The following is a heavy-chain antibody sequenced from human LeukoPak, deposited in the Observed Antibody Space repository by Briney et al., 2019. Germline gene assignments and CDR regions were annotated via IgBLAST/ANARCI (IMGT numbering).Heavy chain of an antibody. V-gene: IGHV4-34*01. CDR3: ARGRAMVGATFGTDY. CDR2: INHSGST. Sequence: SETLSLTCAVYAGSFSGYYWSWIRQPPEKGLEWIGEINHSGSTNYNPSLKSRVTISVDTSKNQFSLKLSSVTAADTAVYYCARGRAMVGATFGTDYWGQGTLVTVSS. D-gene: IGHD1-26*01. J-gene: IGHJ4*02. CDR1: AGSFSGYY.